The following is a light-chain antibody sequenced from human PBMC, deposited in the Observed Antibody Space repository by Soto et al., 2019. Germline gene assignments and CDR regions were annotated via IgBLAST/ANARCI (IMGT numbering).Light chain of an antibody. V-gene: IGKV1-39*01. CDR3: QLSYSIPWT. CDR1: QSINNY. Sequence: DIQMTQSPSSLSASIGDRVTITCRASQSINNYLNWYQEKPGTAPKILIYAASTLQIGVPSRFSGTGSGTDFTLTSSSLHPEAFATYYCQLSYSIPWTFGPGTKLEIQ. J-gene: IGKJ1*01. CDR2: AAS.